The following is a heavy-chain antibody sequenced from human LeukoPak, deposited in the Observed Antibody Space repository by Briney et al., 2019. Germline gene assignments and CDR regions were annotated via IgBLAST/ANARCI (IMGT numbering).Heavy chain of an antibody. J-gene: IGHJ6*02. CDR1: GGSISPYY. V-gene: IGHV4-59*08. CDR2: IYYSGTT. Sequence: SETLSLTCTVSGGSISPYYWSWIRQPPGKRLEWIGYIYYSGTTNYNPSLKSRVTKSVDTSNNHLSLRLTSVTAADTALYYCARHSYNYYGLDVWGQGTTITVSS. CDR3: ARHSYNYYGLDV.